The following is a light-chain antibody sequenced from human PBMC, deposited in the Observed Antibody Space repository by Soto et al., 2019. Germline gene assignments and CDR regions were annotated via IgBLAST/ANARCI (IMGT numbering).Light chain of an antibody. CDR1: SSDIGYYDY. CDR2: EVN. J-gene: IGLJ1*01. Sequence: QSVLTLPASVSGSPGQSITISCTGTSSDIGYYDYVSWYQHHSGKAPKLIIYEVNNRPSGVSNRFSGSKSVNTASLTISGLQAEDEADYYCSSHSSSSAYYVFGTGNKVTVL. V-gene: IGLV2-14*01. CDR3: SSHSSSSAYYV.